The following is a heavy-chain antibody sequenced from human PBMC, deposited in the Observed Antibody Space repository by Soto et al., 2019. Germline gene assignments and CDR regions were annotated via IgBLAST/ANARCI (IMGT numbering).Heavy chain of an antibody. CDR1: GGYLSSYY. D-gene: IGHD2-2*02. J-gene: IGHJ6*03. CDR2: IYYSGST. CDR3: ARHGRYCSSTSCYSYYYMDV. V-gene: IGHV4-59*08. Sequence: SETLSLTCTVSGGYLSSYYLSWIRQPTGKGLEWIGYIYYSGSTNYNPSLKSRVTISVDTSKNQFSLKLSSVTAADTAVYYCARHGRYCSSTSCYSYYYMDVWGKGTTVTVSS.